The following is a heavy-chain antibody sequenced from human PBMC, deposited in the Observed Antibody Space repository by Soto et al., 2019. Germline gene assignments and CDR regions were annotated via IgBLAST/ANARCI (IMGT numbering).Heavy chain of an antibody. J-gene: IGHJ4*02. D-gene: IGHD6-19*01. V-gene: IGHV3-33*01. CDR1: GFTFSSYG. CDR3: ASEMGIAVAGYRTNY. CDR2: IWYDGSNK. Sequence: GGSLRLSCAASGFTFSSYGMHWVRQAPGKGLEWVAVIWYDGSNKYYADSVKGRFTISRDNSKNTLYLQMNSLRAEDTAVYYCASEMGIAVAGYRTNYWGQGTLVTVSS.